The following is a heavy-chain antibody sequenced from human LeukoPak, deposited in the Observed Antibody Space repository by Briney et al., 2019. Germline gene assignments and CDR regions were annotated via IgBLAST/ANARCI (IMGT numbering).Heavy chain of an antibody. CDR2: IYYSGST. V-gene: IGHV4-39*01. Sequence: PSETLSLTCTVSGGSISSSTYYWGWIRQPPGKGLEWIASIYYSGSTYYNPSLKSRVTIFVDTSKNQFSLKVSSVTAADTAVYYCARLPAATDIWGQGTMVTVSS. CDR1: GGSISSSTYY. J-gene: IGHJ3*02. CDR3: ARLPAATDI.